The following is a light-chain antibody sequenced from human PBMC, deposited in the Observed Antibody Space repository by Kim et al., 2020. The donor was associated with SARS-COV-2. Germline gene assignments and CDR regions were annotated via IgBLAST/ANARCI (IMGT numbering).Light chain of an antibody. Sequence: VSVAPGQTASITCSGDKLGDKYACWYQQKPGQSPVLVIYQDSKRPSGIPERFSGSNSGNTATLTISGTQAMDEADYYCQAWDSSVVFGGGTKLTVL. CDR1: KLGDKY. J-gene: IGLJ2*01. CDR3: QAWDSSVV. V-gene: IGLV3-1*01. CDR2: QDS.